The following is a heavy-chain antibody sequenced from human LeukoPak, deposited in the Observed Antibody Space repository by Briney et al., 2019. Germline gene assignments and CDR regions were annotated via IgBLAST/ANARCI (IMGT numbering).Heavy chain of an antibody. CDR2: ISAYNGNT. CDR1: GYTFTSYG. J-gene: IGHJ3*02. V-gene: IGHV1-18*01. CDR3: ARDRLAKAATDAFDI. Sequence: GASVKVSCKASGYTFTSYGISWVRQAPGQGLEWMGWISAYNGNTNYAQKLQGRVTMTTDTSTSTAYMELRSLRSDDTAVYYCARDRLAKAATDAFDIWGQGTMVTVSS. D-gene: IGHD6-13*01.